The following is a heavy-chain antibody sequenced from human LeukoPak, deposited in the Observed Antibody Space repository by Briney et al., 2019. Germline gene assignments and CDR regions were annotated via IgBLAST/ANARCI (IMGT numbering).Heavy chain of an antibody. CDR1: GGSISSYY. Sequence: SETLSLTCTVSGGSISSYYWSWIRQPPGKGLEWIGYIYYSGSTNYNPSLKSRVTISVDTSKNQFSLKLSSVTAADTAVYYCARSAGWHFDYWGQGSLVTVSS. CDR2: IYYSGST. J-gene: IGHJ4*02. V-gene: IGHV4-59*01. D-gene: IGHD6-19*01. CDR3: ARSAGWHFDY.